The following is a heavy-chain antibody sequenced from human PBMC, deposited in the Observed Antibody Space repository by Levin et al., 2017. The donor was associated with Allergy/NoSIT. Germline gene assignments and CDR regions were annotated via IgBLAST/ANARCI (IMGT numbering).Heavy chain of an antibody. V-gene: IGHV3-66*01. CDR3: ARDGYWRGYCSGGSCYSDSFD. CDR2: IYSGGST. CDR1: GFTVSSNY. Sequence: GGSLRLSCAASGFTVSSNYMSWVRQAPGKGLEWVSVIYSGGSTYYADSVKGRFTISRDNSKNTLYLQMNSLRAEDTAVYYCARDGYWRGYCSGGSCYSDSFDWGQGTLVTVSS. D-gene: IGHD2-15*01. J-gene: IGHJ4*02.